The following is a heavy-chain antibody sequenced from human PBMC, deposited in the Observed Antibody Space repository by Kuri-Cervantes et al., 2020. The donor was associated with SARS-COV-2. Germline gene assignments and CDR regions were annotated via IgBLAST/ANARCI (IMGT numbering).Heavy chain of an antibody. J-gene: IGHJ4*02. Sequence: GESLKISCAASGFTFSGYSMNWIRQAPGKGLEWVASIDSSSYYIYHADSVKGRLTISRVNAKTSLYLQMNSLKPEDTAVYYCAREEGGELGEAFDYWGQGALVTVSS. CDR3: AREEGGELGEAFDY. D-gene: IGHD7-27*01. V-gene: IGHV3-21*01. CDR1: GFTFSGYS. CDR2: IDSSSYYI.